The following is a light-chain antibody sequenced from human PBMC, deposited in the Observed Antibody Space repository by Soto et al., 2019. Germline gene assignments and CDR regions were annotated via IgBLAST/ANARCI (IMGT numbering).Light chain of an antibody. V-gene: IGLV2-8*01. J-gene: IGLJ1*01. CDR1: SSDVGGYNF. Sequence: QSALTQPPSASGSPGQSVTISCTGTSSDVGGYNFVSWYQQHPGRAPKLIISAVTNRPSGVPDRFSGSKSGNTASLTVSGLQADDEADYYCSSYAGSSDIVFGTGTKLTGL. CDR3: SSYAGSSDIV. CDR2: AVT.